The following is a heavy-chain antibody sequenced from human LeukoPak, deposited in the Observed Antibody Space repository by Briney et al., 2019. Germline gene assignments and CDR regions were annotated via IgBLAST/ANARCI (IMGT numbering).Heavy chain of an antibody. CDR3: ARDSQDIVVVPAAMSYTTETPSDY. D-gene: IGHD2-2*01. Sequence: GASVKVSCKASGYTFTSYGTSWVRQAPGQGLEWMGWISAYNGNTNYAQKLQGRVTMTTDTSTSTAYMELRSLRSDDTAVYYCARDSQDIVVVPAAMSYTTETPSDYWGQGTLVTVSS. CDR2: ISAYNGNT. V-gene: IGHV1-18*01. J-gene: IGHJ4*02. CDR1: GYTFTSYG.